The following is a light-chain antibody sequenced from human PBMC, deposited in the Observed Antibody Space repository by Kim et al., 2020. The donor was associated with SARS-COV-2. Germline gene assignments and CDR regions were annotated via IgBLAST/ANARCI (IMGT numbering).Light chain of an antibody. CDR1: KLGDKY. Sequence: VSPRQTASITCSGDKLGDKYACWYQHKPGQSPVLVVFQDNKRPSVIPERFSGSNSGNTATLTISGTQAMDEADYYCQAWDSNIVVFGGGTQLTVL. J-gene: IGLJ2*01. V-gene: IGLV3-1*01. CDR3: QAWDSNIVV. CDR2: QDN.